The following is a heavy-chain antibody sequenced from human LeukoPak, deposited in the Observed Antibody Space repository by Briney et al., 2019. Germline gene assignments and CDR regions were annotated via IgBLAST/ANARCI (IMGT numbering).Heavy chain of an antibody. CDR3: ARYSSSSGGASYYLDY. V-gene: IGHV3-74*01. CDR1: GFTLRNYW. CDR2: ISGDGSVA. D-gene: IGHD6-6*01. Sequence: TGGSLRLSCTASGFTLRNYWMHWVRQVPGKRLVWVSRISGDGSVANYADSVQGRFTISRDNAKNMLHLQINSLRSEDTAVYFCARYSSSSGGASYYLDYWGHGTLLTVSS. J-gene: IGHJ4*01.